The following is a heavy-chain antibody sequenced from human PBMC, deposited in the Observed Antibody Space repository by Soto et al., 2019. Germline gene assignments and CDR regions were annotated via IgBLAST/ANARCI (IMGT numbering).Heavy chain of an antibody. CDR3: AKDYGSGCDWLRVGDAADI. D-gene: IGHD6-19*01. CDR1: GFTFTSYG. V-gene: IGHV3-30*18. J-gene: IGHJ3*02. CDR2: ISYDGSNK. Sequence: QVQLVESGGGVVQPGRSLRLSCAASGFTFTSYGMHWVRQAPGKGLEWVAVISYDGSNKYYADSVKGRFTISRDTSKNTLYLQLNGLRAEDTAMYYCAKDYGSGCDWLRVGDAADIWGQGTMVTFSS.